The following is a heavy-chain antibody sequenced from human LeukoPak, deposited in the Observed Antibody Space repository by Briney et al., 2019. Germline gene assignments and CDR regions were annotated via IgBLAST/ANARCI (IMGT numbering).Heavy chain of an antibody. Sequence: GGSLRLSCAASGLIFRIYGMHWVRQAPGKGLEWVAFISYDGSKKYYADFVKGRFTISRDNSKNTLYVELNSLRAEDTAVYYCAKLGFDSSGSHSLVDYWGQGTPVTVSS. D-gene: IGHD3-22*01. CDR3: AKLGFDSSGSHSLVDY. V-gene: IGHV3-30*18. J-gene: IGHJ4*02. CDR2: ISYDGSKK. CDR1: GLIFRIYG.